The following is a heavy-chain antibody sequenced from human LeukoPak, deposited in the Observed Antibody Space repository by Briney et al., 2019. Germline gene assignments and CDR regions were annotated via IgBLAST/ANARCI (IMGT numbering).Heavy chain of an antibody. Sequence: GGSLRLSCAASGFTLDDYPMLCARQAPGKGVEGVSGISWNSGSIGYADSVKGRFTISRDNAKNSLYLQMNSLRAEDTALYYCARENSGSSPGAFDIWGQGTMVTVSS. J-gene: IGHJ3*02. D-gene: IGHD1-26*01. V-gene: IGHV3-9*01. CDR1: GFTLDDYP. CDR3: ARENSGSSPGAFDI. CDR2: ISWNSGSI.